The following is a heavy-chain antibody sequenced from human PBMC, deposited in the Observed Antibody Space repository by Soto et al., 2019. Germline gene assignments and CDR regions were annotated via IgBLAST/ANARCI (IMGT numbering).Heavy chain of an antibody. J-gene: IGHJ5*02. CDR3: ARDRRQYYDILTGSSVGWFDP. CDR1: GGSVSSGSYY. D-gene: IGHD3-9*01. V-gene: IGHV4-61*01. Sequence: SETLSLTCTVSGGSVSSGSYYWSWIRQPPGKGLEWIGYIYYSGSTNYNPSLKSRVTVSVDTSKNQFSLKLSSVTAADTAVYYCARDRRQYYDILTGSSVGWFDPWGQGTLVTVSS. CDR2: IYYSGST.